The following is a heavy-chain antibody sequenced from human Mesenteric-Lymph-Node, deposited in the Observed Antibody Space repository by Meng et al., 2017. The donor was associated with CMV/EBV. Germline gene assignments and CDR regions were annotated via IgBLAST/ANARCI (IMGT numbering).Heavy chain of an antibody. CDR3: ARDDVGSLDH. Sequence: GESLKISCAASGFTFSSYSMNWVRQAPGKGLEWVSSISSSSSYIYYADSVKGRFTISRDNAKNSLYLQMNSLRAEDTAVYYCARDDVGSLDHWGLGTVVTVSS. D-gene: IGHD2-15*01. J-gene: IGHJ4*02. CDR2: ISSSSSYI. V-gene: IGHV3-21*01. CDR1: GFTFSSYS.